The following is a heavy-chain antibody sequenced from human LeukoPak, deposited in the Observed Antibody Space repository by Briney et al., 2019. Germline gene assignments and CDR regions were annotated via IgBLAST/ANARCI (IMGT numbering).Heavy chain of an antibody. CDR3: AKAKDTAMGYYYYGMDV. D-gene: IGHD5-18*01. CDR2: ISYDGSNK. CDR1: GFTFSSYG. J-gene: IGHJ6*04. Sequence: HPGGSLRLSCAASGFTFSSYGIHWVRQAPGKGLEWVAVISYDGSNKYYADSVKGRFTISRDNSKNTLYLQMNSLRAEDTAVYYCAKAKDTAMGYYYYGMDVWGKGTTVTVSS. V-gene: IGHV3-30*18.